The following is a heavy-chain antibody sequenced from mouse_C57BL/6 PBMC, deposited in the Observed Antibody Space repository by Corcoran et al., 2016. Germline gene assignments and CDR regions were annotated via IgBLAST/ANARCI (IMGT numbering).Heavy chain of an antibody. J-gene: IGHJ3*01. Sequence: EVQLQQSGAELVKPGASVKLSCTASGFNIKDYYMHWVKQRTEQGLEWIGSIDPEDGETKYATKFQGKATITADTSSNTAYLQLSSRPSEDTAVYYCASWGGDWGQGTLVTVSA. V-gene: IGHV14-2*01. CDR1: GFNIKDYY. CDR2: IDPEDGET. CDR3: ASWGGD.